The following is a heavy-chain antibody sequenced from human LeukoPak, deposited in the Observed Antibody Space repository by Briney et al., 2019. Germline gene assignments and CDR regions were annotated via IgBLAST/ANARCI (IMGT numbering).Heavy chain of an antibody. CDR3: ARLKYCSGGSCYSPFDY. CDR2: INHSGST. CDR1: GGSISNYY. Sequence: SETLSLTCTVSGGSISNYYWSWIRQPPGKGLEWIGGINHSGSTNYNPSLKSRVTISVDTSKNQFSLKLSSVTAADTAVYYCARLKYCSGGSCYSPFDYWGQGTLVTVSS. D-gene: IGHD2-15*01. V-gene: IGHV4-34*01. J-gene: IGHJ4*02.